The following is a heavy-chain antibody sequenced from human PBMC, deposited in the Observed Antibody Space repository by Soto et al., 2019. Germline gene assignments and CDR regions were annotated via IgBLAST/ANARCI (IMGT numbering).Heavy chain of an antibody. D-gene: IGHD2-15*01. CDR2: IYYSGSP. V-gene: IGHV4-59*02. CDR1: GGSVSSFY. Sequence: QAQLQESGPGLVKPSETLSLTCTVSGGSVSSFYWSWIRQPPGQELEWIGYIYYSGSPNYNPSLKSRVTISLDTSKNPFSLKLGSVTAADTAVYYCARGSVVQYWYFDLWGRGTLVTVSS. J-gene: IGHJ2*01. CDR3: ARGSVVQYWYFDL.